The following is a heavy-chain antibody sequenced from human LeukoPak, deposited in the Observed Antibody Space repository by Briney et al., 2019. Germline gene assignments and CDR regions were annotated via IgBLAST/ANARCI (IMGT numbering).Heavy chain of an antibody. V-gene: IGHV4-59*01. D-gene: IGHD3-10*01. CDR1: GGSISTNY. CDR2: VYYSGST. Sequence: SETLSLTCTVSGGSISTNYWSWIRQPPGKGLEWIGYVYYSGSTNYKPSLKSRVTISVDTSKNQFSLKLTSVTAADTAVYYCARDGSGRYYFDYWGQGTLVTVSS. CDR3: ARDGSGRYYFDY. J-gene: IGHJ4*02.